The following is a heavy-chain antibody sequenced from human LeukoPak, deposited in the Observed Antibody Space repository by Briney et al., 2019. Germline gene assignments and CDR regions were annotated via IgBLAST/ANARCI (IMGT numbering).Heavy chain of an antibody. J-gene: IGHJ4*02. Sequence: GGSLRLSCAASGFTFRTYWMHWVRHAPGKGLMWVSRINTEGTSTSYADSVNGRFTISRGNAKNTLYLQMNSLRAEDTAMYYCARDFDRYYFDYWGQGTLVTVSS. V-gene: IGHV3-74*01. D-gene: IGHD3-9*01. CDR2: INTEGTST. CDR3: ARDFDRYYFDY. CDR1: GFTFRTYW.